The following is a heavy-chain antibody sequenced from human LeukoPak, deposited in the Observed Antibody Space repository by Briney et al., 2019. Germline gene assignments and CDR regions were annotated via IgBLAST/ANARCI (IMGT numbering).Heavy chain of an antibody. CDR2: ISGSGGST. J-gene: IGHJ6*04. V-gene: IGHV3-23*01. Sequence: GGSLRLSCAAPGFSFSSYAMSWVRQAPGKGLERVSAISGSGGSTYYADSVKGRFTISRDNSKNTLYLQMNSLRAEDTDVYYCAKGGVRAYYGMDVWGKGTTVTVSS. CDR3: AKGGVRAYYGMDV. CDR1: GFSFSSYA. D-gene: IGHD3-10*01.